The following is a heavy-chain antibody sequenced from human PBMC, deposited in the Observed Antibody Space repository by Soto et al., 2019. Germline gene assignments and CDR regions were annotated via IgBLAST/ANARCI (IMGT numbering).Heavy chain of an antibody. V-gene: IGHV3-48*02. J-gene: IGHJ5*02. CDR3: ARESRFLEWLSLNWFDP. Sequence: GGSLRLSCAASGFTFSSYSMNWVRQATGKGLEWVSYISSSSSTIYYADSVKGRFTISRDNAKNSLYLQMNSLRDEDTAVYYCARESRFLEWLSLNWFDPWGQGT. D-gene: IGHD3-3*01. CDR2: ISSSSSTI. CDR1: GFTFSSYS.